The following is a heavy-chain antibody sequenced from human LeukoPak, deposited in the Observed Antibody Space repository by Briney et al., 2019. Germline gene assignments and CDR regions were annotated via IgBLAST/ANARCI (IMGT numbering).Heavy chain of an antibody. Sequence: GGSLRLSCAASGFTLSNYWMIWVRQAPGEGLEWVAHIKQDGGETYYVDSVKGRFSISRDYAKNSLYLQMDSLRAEDTAVYYCARWGGYTDYWGQGTLVTVSS. V-gene: IGHV3-7*01. D-gene: IGHD3-16*01. J-gene: IGHJ4*02. CDR2: IKQDGGET. CDR3: ARWGGYTDY. CDR1: GFTLSNYW.